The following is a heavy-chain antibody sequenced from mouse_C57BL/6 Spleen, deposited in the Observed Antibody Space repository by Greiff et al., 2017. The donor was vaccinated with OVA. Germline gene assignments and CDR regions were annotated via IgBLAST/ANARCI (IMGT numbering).Heavy chain of an antibody. CDR3: ARKADYSNYSAMDY. V-gene: IGHV1-82*01. D-gene: IGHD2-5*01. CDR1: GYAFSSSW. CDR2: IYPGDGDT. J-gene: IGHJ4*01. Sequence: QVQLQQSGPELVKPGASVKISCKASGYAFSSSWMNWVKQRPGKGLEWIGRIYPGDGDTNYNGKFKGKATLTADNSSSTAYMQHSSLTSEDSAVYFCARKADYSNYSAMDYWGQGTSVTVSS.